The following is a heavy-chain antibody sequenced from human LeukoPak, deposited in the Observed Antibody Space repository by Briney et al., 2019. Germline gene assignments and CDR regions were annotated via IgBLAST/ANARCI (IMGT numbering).Heavy chain of an antibody. V-gene: IGHV3-23*01. J-gene: IGHJ4*02. CDR1: GFTFSSYA. CDR3: AKENKYYDLADY. D-gene: IGHD3-22*01. CDR2: LSGSGGST. Sequence: PGGSLRLSCAASGFTFSSYAMSWVRQAPGKGLEWVSALSGSGGSTFYADSVKGRFTISRDNSKNTLYLQMNSLRAEDTAVYYCAKENKYYDLADYWGQGTLVTVSS.